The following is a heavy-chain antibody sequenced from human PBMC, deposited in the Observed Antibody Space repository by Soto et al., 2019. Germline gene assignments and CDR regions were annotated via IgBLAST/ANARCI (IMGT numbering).Heavy chain of an antibody. CDR2: IITVLGTT. J-gene: IGHJ6*02. CDR1: GDTFSSYA. Sequence: QVQLVQSGAELKKTGSSVKVSCRASGDTFSSYAVNWVRQAPGRGLEWMGRIITVLGTTVYAQNFKGRLTITAEKSTKTVYMELSSLRSEDTAVYYCARRRYCGYDCYHKHYYGMDVWGQGTTVTVAS. CDR3: ARRRYCGYDCYHKHYYGMDV. D-gene: IGHD2-21*01. V-gene: IGHV1-69*08.